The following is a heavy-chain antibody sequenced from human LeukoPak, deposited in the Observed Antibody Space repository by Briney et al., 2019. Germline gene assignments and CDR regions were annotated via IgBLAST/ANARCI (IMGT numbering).Heavy chain of an antibody. J-gene: IGHJ4*02. CDR3: ARESGYDIDFDY. CDR1: GFVFSNTD. Sequence: GGSLRLSCAVSGFVFSNTDMYWVRQAPGKGLEWVSSISSSSSDIYYADSVKGRFTISRDNAKNSLYLQMNSLRAEDTAVYYCARESGYDIDFDYWGQGTLVTVSS. CDR2: ISSSSSDI. D-gene: IGHD5-12*01. V-gene: IGHV3-21*01.